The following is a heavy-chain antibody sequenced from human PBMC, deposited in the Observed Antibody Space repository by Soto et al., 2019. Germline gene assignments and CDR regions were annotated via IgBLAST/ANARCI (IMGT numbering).Heavy chain of an antibody. Sequence: GESLKISCKGSGYSFTSYWISWVRQMPGKGLEWMGRIDPSDSYTNYSPSFQGHVTISADKSISTAYLQWSSLKASDTAMYYCARGGATTFAPSYYFDYWGQGTLVTVSS. J-gene: IGHJ4*02. D-gene: IGHD1-26*01. CDR2: IDPSDSYT. V-gene: IGHV5-10-1*01. CDR3: ARGGATTFAPSYYFDY. CDR1: GYSFTSYW.